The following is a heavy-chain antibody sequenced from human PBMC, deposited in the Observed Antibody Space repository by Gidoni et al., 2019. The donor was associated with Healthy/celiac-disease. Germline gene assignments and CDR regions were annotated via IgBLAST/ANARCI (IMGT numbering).Heavy chain of an antibody. V-gene: IGHV1-2*06. CDR2: INPNSGGT. Sequence: QVQLVQSGAEVKKPGASVKVSCKASGYTFTGEYMHWVRQAPGQGLEWMGRINPNSGGTNYAQKFQGMVTMTRDTSISTAYMELSRLRSDDTAVYYCARVGGSEGYCSSTSCPFGYWGQGTLVTVSS. J-gene: IGHJ4*02. CDR1: GYTFTGEY. D-gene: IGHD2-2*01. CDR3: ARVGGSEGYCSSTSCPFGY.